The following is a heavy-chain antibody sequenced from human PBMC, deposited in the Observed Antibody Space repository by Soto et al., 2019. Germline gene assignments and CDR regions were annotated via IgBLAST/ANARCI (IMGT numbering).Heavy chain of an antibody. J-gene: IGHJ6*02. CDR3: ARDPTSAYAYYGMDV. CDR2: IFYSGTT. D-gene: IGHD5-12*01. V-gene: IGHV4-30-4*01. Sequence: PSETLSLTCTVSGASNSGADYYWNWIRQPPGKGLEWIGNIFYSGTTYYNPSLKSRVVISLDTSKDQFSLKLSSVTAADTAVYYCARDPTSAYAYYGMDVWGQGTTVT. CDR1: GASNSGADYY.